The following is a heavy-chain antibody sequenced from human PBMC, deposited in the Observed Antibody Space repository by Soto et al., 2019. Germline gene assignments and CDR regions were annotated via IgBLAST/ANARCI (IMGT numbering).Heavy chain of an antibody. V-gene: IGHV4-59*01. CDR2: IYYSGST. J-gene: IGHJ3*02. D-gene: IGHD3-3*01. CDR3: ARAPVGFGVVYSVGAFDI. Sequence: QVQLQESGPGLVKPSETLSLTCTVSGGSIRSYYWSWIRQPPGKGLEWIGYIYYSGSTNYNPSLKSRVTISVDTSKNQFSLKLSSVTAADTAVYYCARAPVGFGVVYSVGAFDIWGKGTVVTVSS. CDR1: GGSIRSYY.